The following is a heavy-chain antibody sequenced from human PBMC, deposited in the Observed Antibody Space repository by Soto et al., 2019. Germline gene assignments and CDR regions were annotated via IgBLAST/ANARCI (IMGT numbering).Heavy chain of an antibody. Sequence: GSLRLSCAASGFTFSSYAMSWVRQAPGKGLEWVSAISGSGGSTYYADSVKGRFTISRDNSKNTLYLQMNSLRAEDTAVYYCAKVRYYYDSSGYYPDYWGQGTLVTVSS. J-gene: IGHJ4*02. V-gene: IGHV3-23*01. D-gene: IGHD3-22*01. CDR1: GFTFSSYA. CDR2: ISGSGGST. CDR3: AKVRYYYDSSGYYPDY.